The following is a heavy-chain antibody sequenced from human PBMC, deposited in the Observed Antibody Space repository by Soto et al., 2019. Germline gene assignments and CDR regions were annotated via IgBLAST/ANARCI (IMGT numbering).Heavy chain of an antibody. CDR3: AHRWGSGSNNPDDAFDI. V-gene: IGHV2-5*02. Sequence: QITLKESGPPLVKPTQTLTLTCTFSGFSLSTSGVGVGWIRQPPGKALEWLALIYWDDAKRYSSSLKSRLTITKDTSKNQVVLRMTNVDPVDTATYYCAHRWGSGSNNPDDAFDIWGQGTMVTVSS. CDR1: GFSLSTSGVG. J-gene: IGHJ3*02. D-gene: IGHD3-10*01. CDR2: IYWDDAK.